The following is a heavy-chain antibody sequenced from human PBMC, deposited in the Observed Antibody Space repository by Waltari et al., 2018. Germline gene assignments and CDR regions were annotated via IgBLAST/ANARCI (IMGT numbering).Heavy chain of an antibody. CDR1: GFTFSRYW. Sequence: EVQLVESGGGLVQPGGSLRLSCAASGFTFSRYWMSWVRQAPGKGLEWVANIKQDGSEKYYVDSVKGRFTISRDNAKNSLYLQMNSLRAEDTAVYYCARAAAGAVCDYWGQGTLVTVSS. CDR2: IKQDGSEK. J-gene: IGHJ4*02. D-gene: IGHD6-13*01. CDR3: ARAAAGAVCDY. V-gene: IGHV3-7*01.